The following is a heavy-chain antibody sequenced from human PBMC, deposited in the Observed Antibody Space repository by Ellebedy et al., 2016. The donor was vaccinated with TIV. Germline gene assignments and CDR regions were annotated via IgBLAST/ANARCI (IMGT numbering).Heavy chain of an antibody. CDR1: GGTFSNYV. J-gene: IGHJ4*02. CDR3: ARTVSYSSGWYGY. V-gene: IGHV1-69*04. Sequence: AASVKVSCKASGGTFSNYVISWVRQAPGQGLEWMGRIIPILGIANYAQKFQGRVTITADKSTSTAYMELSSLRTEDTAVFYCARTVSYSSGWYGYWGRGTLVTVSS. CDR2: IIPILGIA. D-gene: IGHD6-19*01.